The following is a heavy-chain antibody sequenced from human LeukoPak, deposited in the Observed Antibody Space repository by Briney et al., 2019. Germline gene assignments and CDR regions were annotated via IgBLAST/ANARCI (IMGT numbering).Heavy chain of an antibody. D-gene: IGHD6-6*01. J-gene: IGHJ4*02. CDR2: IVPILGIA. CDR1: GGTFSSYA. CDR3: ARVRPYSSSSSGYYFDY. Sequence: GSSVKVSCKASGGTFSSYAISWVRQAPGQGLEWMGRIVPILGIANYAQKFQGRVTITADKSTSTAYMELSSLRSEDTAVYYCARVRPYSSSSSGYYFDYWGQGTLVTVSS. V-gene: IGHV1-69*04.